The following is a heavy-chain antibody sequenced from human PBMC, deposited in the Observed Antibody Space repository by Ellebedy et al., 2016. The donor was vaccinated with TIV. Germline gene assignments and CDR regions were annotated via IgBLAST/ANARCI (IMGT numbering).Heavy chain of an antibody. V-gene: IGHV1-18*04. CDR2: ISAYNGNT. J-gene: IGHJ6*02. CDR3: ARDLGWLRWEYYNYGMDV. D-gene: IGHD5-12*01. CDR1: GYTFTSYY. Sequence: ASVKVSCKASGYTFTSYYMHWVRQAPGQGLEWMGWISAYNGNTNYAQKLQGRVTMTTDTSTSTAYMELRSLRSDDTAVYYCARDLGWLRWEYYNYGMDVWGQGTTVTVSS.